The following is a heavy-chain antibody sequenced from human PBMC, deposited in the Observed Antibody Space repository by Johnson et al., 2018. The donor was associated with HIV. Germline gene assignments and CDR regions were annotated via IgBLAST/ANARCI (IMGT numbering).Heavy chain of an antibody. V-gene: IGHV3-30*03. J-gene: IGHJ3*02. CDR3: AFPTGATTAFDI. CDR1: GLSFSNFG. Sequence: QVQLVESGGGVVQPGKSVTLSCVGSGLSFSNFGIHWVRQAPGKGPEWVAVIAYDGSNKNYADSVKGRFTISRDNAKNSLYLQMNSLIAEDTAVYSCAFPTGATTAFDIWGQGTMVTVSS. D-gene: IGHD5-24*01. CDR2: IAYDGSNK.